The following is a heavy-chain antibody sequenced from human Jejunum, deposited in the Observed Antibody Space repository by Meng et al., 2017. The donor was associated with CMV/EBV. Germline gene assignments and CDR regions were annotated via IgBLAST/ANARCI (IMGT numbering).Heavy chain of an antibody. CDR2: INGYNGDT. V-gene: IGHV1-18*04. D-gene: IGHD1-26*01. CDR3: AREADGATFDY. Sequence: VQLVQSGAEVKKPGASVKVSCKVFGYTFTSHYFNWLRQAPGQGLEWMGWINGYNGDTNYAQKFQDRVTMTTDTSTSTTYMELRSLRSDDTAVYYCAREADGATFDYWGQGTLVTVSS. CDR1: GYTFTSHY. J-gene: IGHJ4*02.